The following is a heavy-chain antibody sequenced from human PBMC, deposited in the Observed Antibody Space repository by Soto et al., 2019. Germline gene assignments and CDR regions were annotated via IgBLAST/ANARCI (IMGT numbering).Heavy chain of an antibody. D-gene: IGHD1-26*01. CDR3: GRSVVGATGEILYNAMDV. CDR2: INPASGHT. CDR1: GYTFTTYA. J-gene: IGHJ6*02. Sequence: QVQLVQSGAEVKKPGASVKVSCKASGYTFTTYALHWVRQAPGQRPEWMGWINPASGHTKYSKKFQDRVTITRDTSASTGYMELCSLRSEDTAVYYCGRSVVGATGEILYNAMDVWGQGTTVTVSS. V-gene: IGHV1-3*01.